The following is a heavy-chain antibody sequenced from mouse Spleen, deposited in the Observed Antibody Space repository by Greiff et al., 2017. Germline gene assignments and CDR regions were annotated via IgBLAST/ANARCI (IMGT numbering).Heavy chain of an antibody. Sequence: EVKLVESGGGLVKPGGSLKLSCAASGFTFSDYYMYWVRQTPEKRVEWVATISDGGSYTYYPDSVKGRFTISRDNAKNNLYLQMSSLKSEDTAMYYCARGTTVTYAMDYWGQGTSVTVSS. CDR3: ARGTTVTYAMDY. D-gene: IGHD1-2*01. J-gene: IGHJ4*01. CDR2: ISDGGSYT. V-gene: IGHV5-4*02. CDR1: GFTFSDYY.